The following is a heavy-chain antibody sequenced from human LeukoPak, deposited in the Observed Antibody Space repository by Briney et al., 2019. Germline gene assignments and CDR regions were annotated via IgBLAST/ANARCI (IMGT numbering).Heavy chain of an antibody. Sequence: GGSLRLSCVASGLSFSAYIMHWVRQDPGKGLEYVSAIRSDGSSTFYPNSVKGRFTISRDNSKSTLYLQMGSLGAEDTAVYYCTRRYGGHSGWAGYHDSWGQGTLVTVSS. CDR3: TRRYGGHSGWAGYHDS. CDR1: GLSFSAYI. J-gene: IGHJ4*02. V-gene: IGHV3-64*01. D-gene: IGHD6-19*01. CDR2: IRSDGSST.